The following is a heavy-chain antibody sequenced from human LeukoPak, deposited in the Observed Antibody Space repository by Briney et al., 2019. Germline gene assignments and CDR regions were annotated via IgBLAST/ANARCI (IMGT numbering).Heavy chain of an antibody. CDR2: ISSSGSTI. Sequence: LSLTCTVSGGSISSYYWSWIRQAPGKGLEWVSYISSSGSTIYYADSVKGRFTISRDNAKNSLYLQMNSLRAEDTAVYYCARSGYSSSWYVTPYYYYYYMDVWGKGTTVTVSS. CDR3: ARSGYSSSWYVTPYYYYYYMDV. V-gene: IGHV3-11*04. D-gene: IGHD6-13*01. J-gene: IGHJ6*03. CDR1: GGSISSYY.